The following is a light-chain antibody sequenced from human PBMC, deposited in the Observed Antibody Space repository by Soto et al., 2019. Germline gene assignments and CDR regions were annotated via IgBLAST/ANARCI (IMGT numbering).Light chain of an antibody. CDR2: EVS. Sequence: QSVLTQPASVSGSPGQSITISCTGTSSDVVGYNSVSWYQQHPGKAPKLIIYEVSNRPSGVSDRFSGSKSGNTASLAISGLQPEDEADYYCNSYTSSSSFVFGTGTKVTVL. CDR1: SSDVVGYNS. V-gene: IGLV2-14*01. CDR3: NSYTSSSSFV. J-gene: IGLJ1*01.